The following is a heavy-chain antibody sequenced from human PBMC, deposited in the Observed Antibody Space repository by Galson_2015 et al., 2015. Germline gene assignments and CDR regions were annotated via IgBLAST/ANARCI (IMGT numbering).Heavy chain of an antibody. CDR2: VIHTGNT. D-gene: IGHD3-9*01. CDR3: SRSQYRDWLSKEAYGLDV. CDR1: GGPFTGYY. Sequence: ETLSLTCSVSGGPFTGYYWSWVRHSPGTGLEWIGEVIHTGNTNYNPSLKSRLTMSVDTSRRQFSLKLSSVTAADTAVYFCSRSQYRDWLSKEAYGLDVWGQGTTVIVSS. J-gene: IGHJ6*02. V-gene: IGHV4-34*12.